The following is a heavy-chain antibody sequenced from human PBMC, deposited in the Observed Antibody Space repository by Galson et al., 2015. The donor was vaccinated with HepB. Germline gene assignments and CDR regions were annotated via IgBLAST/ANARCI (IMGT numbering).Heavy chain of an antibody. J-gene: IGHJ1*01. D-gene: IGHD3-10*01. CDR3: AKGRVNRRRGAYGSGSYYQDFQH. CDR2: ISYDGSNK. Sequence: SLRLSCAASGFTFSSYGMHWVRQAPGKGLEWVAVISYDGSNKYYADSVKGRFTISRDNSKNTLYLQMNSLRAEDTAVYYCAKGRVNRRRGAYGSGSYYQDFQHWGQGTLVTVSS. V-gene: IGHV3-30*18. CDR1: GFTFSSYG.